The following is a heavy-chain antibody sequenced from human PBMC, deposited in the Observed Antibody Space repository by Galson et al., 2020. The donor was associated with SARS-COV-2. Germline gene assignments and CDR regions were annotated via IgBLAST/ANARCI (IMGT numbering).Heavy chain of an antibody. V-gene: IGHV4-30-2*01. CDR3: ARVLLAGENYFDY. CDR2: IYHSGST. D-gene: IGHD6-13*01. J-gene: IGHJ4*02. Sequence: ASETLSLTCAVSGGSISSGGYSWSWIRQPPGKGLEWIGYIYHSGSTYYNPSLKSRVTISVDRSKNQFSLKLSSVTAADTAVYYCARVLLAGENYFDYWGQGTLVTVSS. CDR1: GGSISSGGYS.